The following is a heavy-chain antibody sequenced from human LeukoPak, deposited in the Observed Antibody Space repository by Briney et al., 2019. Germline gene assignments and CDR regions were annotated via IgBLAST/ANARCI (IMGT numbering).Heavy chain of an antibody. CDR3: ATGKDRSGYYYSLDY. CDR1: GGTFSTSP. J-gene: IGHJ4*02. CDR2: IIPIFGP. D-gene: IGHD3-22*01. Sequence: SVKVSCKASGGTFSTSPISWVRQAPGQGLEWIGGIIPIFGPNYARKFQGRATISADLATATAYMELSSLTSEDTSVYYCATGKDRSGYYYSLDYWGQGTLVAVSS. V-gene: IGHV1-69*13.